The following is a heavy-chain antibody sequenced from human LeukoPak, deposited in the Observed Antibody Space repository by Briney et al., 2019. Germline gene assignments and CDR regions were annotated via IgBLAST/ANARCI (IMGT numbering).Heavy chain of an antibody. D-gene: IGHD2-15*01. Sequence: GXTFTXYGXDWVXQAPGQGREWMGWINVGSGNTKNSQKFQGRGTITRDTSASTAYMELSSLRSEDTAVYYCARDRDNFDYWGQGTLVTVSS. J-gene: IGHJ4*02. CDR1: GXTFTXYG. V-gene: IGHV1-3*01. CDR2: INVGSGNT. CDR3: ARDRDNFDY.